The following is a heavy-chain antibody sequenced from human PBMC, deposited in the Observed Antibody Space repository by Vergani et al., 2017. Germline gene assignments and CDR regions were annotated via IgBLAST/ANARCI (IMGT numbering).Heavy chain of an antibody. Sequence: QVQLQQWGPGLLKPSETLSLTCAAYGGSLSGYYWSWIRLAPGKGLEWIGEINHSGTINYNPTLKSPFNVSIDTSRDHFSLKLRSVSVADTTVYFCAGRAERLETLLRDDFDVWSQATFVTVSP. CDR1: GGSLSGYY. J-gene: IGHJ3*01. D-gene: IGHD3-3*01. CDR3: AGRAERLETLLRDDFDV. CDR2: INHSGTI. V-gene: IGHV4-34*01.